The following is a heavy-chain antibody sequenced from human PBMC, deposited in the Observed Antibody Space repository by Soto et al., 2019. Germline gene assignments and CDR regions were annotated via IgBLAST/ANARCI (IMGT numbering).Heavy chain of an antibody. D-gene: IGHD3-22*01. J-gene: IGHJ4*02. Sequence: GGSLRLSCTASGFTFGDYAMSWFRQAPGKGLEWVGFIRSKAYGGTTEYAASVKGRFTISRDDSKSIAYLQMNSLKTEDTAVYYCTTNYYDSSGSYYFDYWGQGTLVTVSS. CDR3: TTNYYDSSGSYYFDY. V-gene: IGHV3-49*03. CDR1: GFTFGDYA. CDR2: IRSKAYGGTT.